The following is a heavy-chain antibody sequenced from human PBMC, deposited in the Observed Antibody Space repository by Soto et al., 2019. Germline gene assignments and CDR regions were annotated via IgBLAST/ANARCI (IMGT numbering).Heavy chain of an antibody. Sequence: PSQTLSLTCAISGVSVSNNSAAWNWIRQSPSRGLEWLGRTYYRSKWYNDYAPSVKSRVTINPDTSKNQFSLQLNSVTPEDTAVYHCARDRGIAAVDYGMDFWGQGTAVTSP. V-gene: IGHV6-1*01. J-gene: IGHJ6*02. CDR2: TYYRSKWYN. CDR3: ARDRGIAAVDYGMDF. CDR1: GVSVSNNSAA. D-gene: IGHD6-13*01.